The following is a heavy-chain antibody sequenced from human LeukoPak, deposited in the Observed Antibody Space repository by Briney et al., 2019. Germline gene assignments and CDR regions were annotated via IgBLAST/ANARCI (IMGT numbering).Heavy chain of an antibody. D-gene: IGHD3-10*01. Sequence: PGGSLRLSCAASGFTFSSYGRHWVRQAPGKGLEWVAFIRYDGSNKYYADSVKGRFTISRDNSKNTLYLQMNSLRAEDTAVYYCANPPTAVRAQLVHYYYMDVWGKGTTVTVSS. V-gene: IGHV3-30*02. CDR3: ANPPTAVRAQLVHYYYMDV. CDR1: GFTFSSYG. J-gene: IGHJ6*03. CDR2: IRYDGSNK.